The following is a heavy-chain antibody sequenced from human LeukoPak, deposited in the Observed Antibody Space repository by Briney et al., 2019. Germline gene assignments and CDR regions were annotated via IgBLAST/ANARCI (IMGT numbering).Heavy chain of an antibody. V-gene: IGHV3-53*01. CDR3: AKLVAAIGGYYFDY. J-gene: IGHJ4*02. Sequence: GGSLRLSCAASGFTVSSNYMSWVRQAPGKGLEWVSVIYNDGSTYYADSVKGRFTISRDNSKNTLYLQMNSLRAEDTAVYYCAKLVAAIGGYYFDYWGQGTLVTVSS. CDR2: IYNDGST. CDR1: GFTVSSNY. D-gene: IGHD5-12*01.